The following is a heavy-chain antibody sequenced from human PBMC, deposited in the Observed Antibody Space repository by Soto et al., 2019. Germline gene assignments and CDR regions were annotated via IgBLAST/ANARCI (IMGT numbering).Heavy chain of an antibody. D-gene: IGHD2-21*02. CDR1: GFTFNTYA. J-gene: IGHJ3*01. CDR2: ISGGGGST. CDR3: AKGFIVVVTAIRPDDNFDV. V-gene: IGHV3-23*01. Sequence: EVQLLESGGGLVQPGGSLRLSCAASGFTFNTYAMNWVRQVPGMGLERVASISGGGGSTYYADSVKGRFTISRDSSKNTLYLPMNSLSAEDTAVYYCAKGFIVVVTAIRPDDNFDVWCQGTMVTVSS.